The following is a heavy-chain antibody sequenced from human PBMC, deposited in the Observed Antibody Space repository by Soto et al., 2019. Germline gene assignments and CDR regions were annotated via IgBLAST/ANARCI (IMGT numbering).Heavy chain of an antibody. J-gene: IGHJ4*02. CDR2: MNPNSGNT. CDR3: ATSGSGWYLY. V-gene: IGHV1-8*02. D-gene: IGHD6-19*01. Sequence: ASVKVSCKASGGTFSSDAISWVRQAPGQGLEWMGWMNPNSGNTGYAQKFQGRVTMTRDTSISTAYIELSSLRYEDTAVYYCATSGSGWYLYWGQGTLVTVSS. CDR1: GGTFSSDA.